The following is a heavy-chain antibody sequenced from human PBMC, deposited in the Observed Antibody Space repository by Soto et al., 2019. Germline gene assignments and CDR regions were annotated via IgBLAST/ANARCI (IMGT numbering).Heavy chain of an antibody. V-gene: IGHV4-39*01. Sequence: SETLSLTCTVSGASISSSSDYWCWIRQPPGKGLERIGSIYYSGTTYYNPSLKSRVTISVDTSKNQFSMRLSSVTAADTAVYYCSIQLTWTPNGNNDYSGRGTLVTLSS. CDR3: SIQLTWTPNGNNDY. CDR1: GASISSSSDY. D-gene: IGHD1-1*01. CDR2: IYYSGTT. J-gene: IGHJ4*01.